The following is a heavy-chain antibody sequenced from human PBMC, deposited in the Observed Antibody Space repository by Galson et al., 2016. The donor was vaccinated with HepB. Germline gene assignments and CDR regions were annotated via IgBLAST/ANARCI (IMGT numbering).Heavy chain of an antibody. CDR3: ARQLVTDGYPFDS. CDR1: GISFSKSA. V-gene: IGHV3-33*01. CDR2: IWFDGSNE. J-gene: IGHJ4*02. D-gene: IGHD5-24*01. Sequence: SLRLSCAASGISFSKSAMHWVRQAPGKGLEWVAVIWFDGSNENYGDSVKGRFTISRDNSKDTLYMQINSLRPEDTATYFCARQLVTDGYPFDSWGQGTLVAVSP.